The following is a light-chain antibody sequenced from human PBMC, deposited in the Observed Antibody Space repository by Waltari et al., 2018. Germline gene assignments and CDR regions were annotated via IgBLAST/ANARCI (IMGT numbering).Light chain of an antibody. CDR3: STWDDSLKTYV. Sequence: QAGLTQPPSVSTALRQTATLTCTGNNNNVARDVAAWLQQHQGHPPKLLFYRNNNRPSGISERFFAFRSGDTASLTITGLQPEDEADYYCSTWDDSLKTYVFGPGTKVTVL. CDR2: RNN. CDR1: NNNVARDV. V-gene: IGLV10-54*04. J-gene: IGLJ1*01.